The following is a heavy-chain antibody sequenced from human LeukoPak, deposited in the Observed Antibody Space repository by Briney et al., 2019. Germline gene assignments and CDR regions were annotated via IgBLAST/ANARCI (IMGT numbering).Heavy chain of an antibody. V-gene: IGHV4-39*01. D-gene: IGHD6-19*01. J-gene: IGHJ4*02. CDR3: ARPRIAVAGPSRDY. CDR1: GGSISSSSYY. Sequence: PSETLSLTCTVSGGSISSSSYYWGWIRQPPGKGLEGIGSIYYSGSTYYNPSLKSRVTISVDTSKNQFSLKLSSVTAADTVVYYCARPRIAVAGPSRDYRGQGTLVTVSS. CDR2: IYYSGST.